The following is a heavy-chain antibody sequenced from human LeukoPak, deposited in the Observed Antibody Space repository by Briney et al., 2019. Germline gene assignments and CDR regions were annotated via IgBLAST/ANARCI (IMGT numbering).Heavy chain of an antibody. J-gene: IGHJ4*02. V-gene: IGHV3-11*01. Sequence: GGSLRLSCAASGFTFRDYYMSWMRQAPGKGLEWVSYISSSGNTIYYADSVKGRFTISRDNAKNSLYLQMNSLRAEDTAVYYCARPKYSSSWQIFDYWGQGTLVTASS. CDR1: GFTFRDYY. CDR3: ARPKYSSSWQIFDY. D-gene: IGHD6-13*01. CDR2: ISSSGNTI.